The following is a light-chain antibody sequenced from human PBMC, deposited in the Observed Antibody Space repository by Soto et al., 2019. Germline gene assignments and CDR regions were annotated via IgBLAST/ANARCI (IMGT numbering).Light chain of an antibody. CDR3: ASFRSGTILV. J-gene: IGLJ1*01. V-gene: IGLV2-14*01. CDR2: EVN. Sequence: QPVLTQPASVSGSPGQSVTISCTGPRSDIGDSNFISWYQQSPGKAPRLLIYEVNNRPSGVSRRFSGSKAGNTASLTISGLLDDDEADYFCASFRSGTILVFGSGTKVTVL. CDR1: RSDIGDSNF.